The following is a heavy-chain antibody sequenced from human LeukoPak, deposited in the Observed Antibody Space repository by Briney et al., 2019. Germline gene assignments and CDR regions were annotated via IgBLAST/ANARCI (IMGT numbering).Heavy chain of an antibody. J-gene: IGHJ5*02. D-gene: IGHD3-10*01. Sequence: GGTLRLSCAASGFTFSSYGMNWVRQTPGKALEWVSAISGTGDSIYYADSVKGRFTISRDNPQNILYLQMNSLRAEDTALYYCAKASPHHYGSGSYYLNPFDPWGQGTLVTVSS. CDR1: GFTFSSYG. V-gene: IGHV3-23*01. CDR2: ISGTGDSI. CDR3: AKASPHHYGSGSYYLNPFDP.